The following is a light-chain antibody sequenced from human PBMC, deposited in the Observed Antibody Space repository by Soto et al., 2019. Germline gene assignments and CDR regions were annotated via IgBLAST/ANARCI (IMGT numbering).Light chain of an antibody. J-gene: IGKJ1*01. CDR1: QSVSSSY. Sequence: EIVLTQSPGTLSLSPGERASVSCRADQSVSSSYLAWYQQKPGQAPRLLIYGASSRATGIPDRFSGSGSGTDFTLTISRLEPEDFAVYYCQQYGSSPWTFGQGTQLDIK. CDR2: GAS. V-gene: IGKV3-20*01. CDR3: QQYGSSPWT.